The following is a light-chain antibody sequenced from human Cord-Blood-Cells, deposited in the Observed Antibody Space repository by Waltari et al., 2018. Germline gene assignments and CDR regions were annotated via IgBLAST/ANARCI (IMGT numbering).Light chain of an antibody. CDR2: DVS. Sequence: QSALTQHRSVSGSPGQSVTISCTGTSSDVGGYTYVSWYQQHPGKAHKRMIYDVSKRPSGVPDRFAGSKAGNTASLPSSGLQADDEADYYCCSYAGSYAWVFGGGTKLTVL. CDR1: SSDVGGYTY. J-gene: IGLJ3*02. CDR3: CSYAGSYAWV. V-gene: IGLV2-11*01.